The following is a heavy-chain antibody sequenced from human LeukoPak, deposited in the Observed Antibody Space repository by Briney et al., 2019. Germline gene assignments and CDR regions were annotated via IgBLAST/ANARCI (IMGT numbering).Heavy chain of an antibody. D-gene: IGHD6-19*01. J-gene: IGHJ4*02. V-gene: IGHV4-34*01. Sequence: SETLSLTCAVYGGSFSGYYWSWIRQPPGKGLEWNGEINHSGSTNYNPSLKSRVTISVDTSKNQFSLKLSSVTAADTAVYYCARGLGGWLRLFDYWGQGTLVTVSS. CDR1: GGSFSGYY. CDR2: INHSGST. CDR3: ARGLGGWLRLFDY.